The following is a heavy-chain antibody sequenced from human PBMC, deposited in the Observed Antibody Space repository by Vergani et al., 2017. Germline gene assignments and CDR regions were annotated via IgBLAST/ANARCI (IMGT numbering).Heavy chain of an antibody. CDR3: ARHTLGYCSSTSCQMGTNFDY. Sequence: QLQLQESGPGLVKPSETLSLTCTVSGGSISSSSYYWGWIRQPPGKGLEWIGSIYYSGSTYYNPSLKSRVTISVDTSKNQFSLKLGSVTAADTAVYYCARHTLGYCSSTSCQMGTNFDYWGQGTLVTVSS. J-gene: IGHJ4*02. V-gene: IGHV4-39*01. CDR2: IYYSGST. D-gene: IGHD2-2*01. CDR1: GGSISSSSYY.